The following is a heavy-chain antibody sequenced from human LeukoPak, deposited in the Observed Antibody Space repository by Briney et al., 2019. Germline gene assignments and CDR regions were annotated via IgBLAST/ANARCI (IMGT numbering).Heavy chain of an antibody. D-gene: IGHD5-12*01. J-gene: IGHJ3*02. CDR1: GYTFSCYG. Sequence: ASEKVSCKASGYTFSCYGISWVRQAPGQGLAWVGWISTSNYLTRWPDKFQDRLTLTTDASTSTAYMELRSPRSDDAAVYYCARPTAGYDTLDIWGQGTRVTVSS. CDR2: ISTSNYLT. V-gene: IGHV1-18*01. CDR3: ARPTAGYDTLDI.